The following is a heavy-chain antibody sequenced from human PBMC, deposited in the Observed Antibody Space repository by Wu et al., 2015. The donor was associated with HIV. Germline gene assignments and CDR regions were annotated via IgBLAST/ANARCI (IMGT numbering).Heavy chain of an antibody. V-gene: IGHV1-69*05. J-gene: IGHJ2*01. D-gene: IGHD3-22*01. CDR3: AREHSPWYYDSSGLTARWYFDL. CDR1: GGTFSSYA. Sequence: QVQLVQSGAEVKKPGSSVKVSCKASGGTFSSYAISWVRQAPGQGLEWMGGIIPIFGTANYAQKFQGRVTITTDESTSTAYMELSSLRSEDTAVYYCAREHSPWYYDSSGLTARWYFDLWGLAPGHCLL. CDR2: IIPIFGTA.